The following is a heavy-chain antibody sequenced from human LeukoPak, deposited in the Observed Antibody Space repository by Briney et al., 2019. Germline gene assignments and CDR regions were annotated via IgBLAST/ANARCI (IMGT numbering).Heavy chain of an antibody. CDR3: ARGNDYLEAFDI. V-gene: IGHV3-53*04. J-gene: IGHJ3*02. D-gene: IGHD5-12*01. Sequence: PGGSLRLSCAASGFTVSSYSMSWVRQAPGKGLEWVSIFYSGGNTYSADSVKGRFTISRHNSRSTLYLQMNSLRGEDTAVYYCARGNDYLEAFDIWGQGTVVTVSS. CDR2: FYSGGNT. CDR1: GFTVSSYS.